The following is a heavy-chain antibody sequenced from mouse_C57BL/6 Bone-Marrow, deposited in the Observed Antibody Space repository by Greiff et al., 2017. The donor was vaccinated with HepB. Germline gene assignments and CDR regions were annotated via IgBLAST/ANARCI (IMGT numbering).Heavy chain of an antibody. Sequence: VKVVESGPELVKPGASVKLSCKASGYTFTSYDINWVKQRPGQGLEWIGWIYPRDGSTKYNEKFKGKATLTVDTSSSTAYMELHSLTSEDSAVYFCARKGVYYYGSWYFDVWGTGTTVTVSS. D-gene: IGHD1-1*01. J-gene: IGHJ1*03. CDR3: ARKGVYYYGSWYFDV. V-gene: IGHV1-85*01. CDR2: IYPRDGST. CDR1: GYTFTSYD.